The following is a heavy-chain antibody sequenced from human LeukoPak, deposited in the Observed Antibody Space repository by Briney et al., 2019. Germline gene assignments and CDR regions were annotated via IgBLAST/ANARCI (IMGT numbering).Heavy chain of an antibody. CDR2: ISSSSSYI. CDR1: GFTFSSYS. D-gene: IGHD6-19*01. J-gene: IGHJ6*03. V-gene: IGHV3-21*01. CDR3: AREQAVAGFHYYYYMDV. Sequence: GGSLRLSCAASGFTFSSYSMNWVRQAPGKGLEWVSSISSSSSYIYYADSVKGRFTISRDNAKNSLYLQMNSLRAEDTAVYYCAREQAVAGFHYYYYMDVWAKGTTVTVSS.